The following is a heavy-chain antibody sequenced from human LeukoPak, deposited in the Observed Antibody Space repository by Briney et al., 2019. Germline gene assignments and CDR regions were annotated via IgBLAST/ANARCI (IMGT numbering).Heavy chain of an antibody. CDR2: ISYDGGNK. J-gene: IGHJ4*02. CDR3: LRSVYSSGWTEFDY. D-gene: IGHD6-19*01. V-gene: IGHV3-30*03. Sequence: GGSLRLSCAASGFTFSSYGMHWVRQAPGKGLEWVAVISYDGGNKYYADSVKGRFTISRDNSKNTLYLQMNSLRAEDTAVYYCLRSVYSSGWTEFDYWGQGTLVTVSS. CDR1: GFTFSSYG.